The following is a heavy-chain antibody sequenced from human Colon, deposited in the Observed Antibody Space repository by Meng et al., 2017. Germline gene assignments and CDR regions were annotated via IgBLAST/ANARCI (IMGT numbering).Heavy chain of an antibody. J-gene: IGHJ4*02. CDR3: ARQYSSTWYLFDY. V-gene: IGHV1-18*01. CDR1: GYTFKNFG. D-gene: IGHD6-13*01. CDR2: SSTYNGNT. Sequence: QVQLVQSGAEVKKPGASVKVSCKTPGYTFKNFGISWVRQSPGQGLEWMGWSSTYNGNTNYAQKFQGRVTLTTDASTSTAYMEIWSLRSDDTAVYYCARQYSSTWYLFDYWGQGTLVTVSS.